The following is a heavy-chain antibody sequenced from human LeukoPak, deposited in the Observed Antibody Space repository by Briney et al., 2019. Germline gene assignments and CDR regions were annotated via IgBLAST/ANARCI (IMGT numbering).Heavy chain of an antibody. CDR2: LYYSGST. V-gene: IGHV4-39*01. D-gene: IGHD3-9*01. CDR3: ARRPNWFFDY. Sequence: PSETLSLTCTVSGGSISSGNYYWGWVRQPPGKGLEWIGSLYYSGSTYYNPSLKSRVTIFVDTSKNQFSLKLTSVTAADTAVYYCARRPNWFFDYWGQGTLVTVSS. CDR1: GGSISSGNYY. J-gene: IGHJ4*02.